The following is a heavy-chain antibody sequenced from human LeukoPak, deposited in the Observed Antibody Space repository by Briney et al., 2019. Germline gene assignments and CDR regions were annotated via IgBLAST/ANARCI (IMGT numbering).Heavy chain of an antibody. CDR1: GYSFTSHY. V-gene: IGHV1-46*01. J-gene: IGHJ5*02. D-gene: IGHD3-16*02. CDR3: ARDNSVGSVGDIAWWFDP. Sequence: ASVKVSCKASGYSFTSHYMHWVRQAPGQGLERLGLINPSGSSTLYAQRFQGRVTMTRDMSTTTDYMELSSLRSEDTAVYYCARDNSVGSVGDIAWWFDPWGQGTLVTVSS. CDR2: INPSGSST.